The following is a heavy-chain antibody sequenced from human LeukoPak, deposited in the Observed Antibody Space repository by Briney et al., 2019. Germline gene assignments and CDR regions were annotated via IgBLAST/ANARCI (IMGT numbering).Heavy chain of an antibody. V-gene: IGHV4-38-2*02. J-gene: IGHJ4*02. D-gene: IGHD3-22*01. CDR3: ARVPGNYDSSGYYIAYDY. Sequence: SETLSLTCSVSGYSISSGYYWGWIRQPPGKGLEWIGSIYHSGSTYCNPSLKSRVTISVDTSKNQFSLKLSSVTVVDTAVYYCARVPGNYDSSGYYIAYDYWGQGTLVTVSS. CDR1: GYSISSGYY. CDR2: IYHSGST.